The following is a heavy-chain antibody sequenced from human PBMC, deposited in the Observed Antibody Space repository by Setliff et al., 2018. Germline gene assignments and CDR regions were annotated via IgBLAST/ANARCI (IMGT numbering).Heavy chain of an antibody. Sequence: GSFSTYYWIWIRQPPGKGLGWIGEINHSGSTYYNPSLKSRVTISVDTSKNQFSLKLSSVTAADTAVYYCARDRFRGLHSTPRWFDPWGQGTLVTVSS. J-gene: IGHJ5*02. CDR3: ARDRFRGLHSTPRWFDP. CDR2: INHSGST. CDR1: GSFSTYY. V-gene: IGHV4-34*01. D-gene: IGHD4-4*01.